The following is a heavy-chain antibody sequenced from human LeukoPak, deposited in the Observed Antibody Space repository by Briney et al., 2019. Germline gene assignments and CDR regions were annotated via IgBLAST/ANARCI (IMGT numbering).Heavy chain of an antibody. V-gene: IGHV3-23*01. J-gene: IGHJ6*02. CDR3: AKGNGGNSGEYFYYGMDV. CDR1: GFTFSSYS. Sequence: PGGSLRLSCAASGFTFSSYSMNWVRQAPGKGLEWVSAISGSGGNTYYADSVKGRFTISRDNSKNTLYLQMNSLRAEDTAVYYCAKGNGGNSGEYFYYGMDVWGQGTTVTVSS. CDR2: ISGSGGNT. D-gene: IGHD4-23*01.